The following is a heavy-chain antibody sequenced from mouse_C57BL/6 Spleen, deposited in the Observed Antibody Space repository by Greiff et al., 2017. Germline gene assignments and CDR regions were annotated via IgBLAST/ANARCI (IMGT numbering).Heavy chain of an antibody. V-gene: IGHV5-16*01. J-gene: IGHJ4*01. CDR3: ARDRGYYYGSSYAMDY. D-gene: IGHD1-1*01. CDR1: GFTFSDYY. CDR2: INYDGSST. Sequence: EVKLVESEGGLVQPGSSMKLSCTASGFTFSDYYMAWVRQVPEKGLEWVANINYDGSSTYYLDSLKSRFIISRDNAKNILYLQMSSLKSEDTATYYCARDRGYYYGSSYAMDYWGQGTSVTVSS.